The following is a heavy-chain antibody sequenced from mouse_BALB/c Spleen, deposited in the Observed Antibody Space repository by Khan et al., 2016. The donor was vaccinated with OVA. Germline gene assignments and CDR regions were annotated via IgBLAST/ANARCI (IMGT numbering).Heavy chain of an antibody. CDR1: GYSITSDYA. Sequence: EVQLQESGPGLANPSQSLSLTCTVTGYSITSDYAWNWIRQFPGNKLEWMGYINYSGSTNYNPTLKSRTSFTRDTSKNQFFLQLNSVTTEDTATYYCARDGSRYNYAMDYWGQGTSVTVSS. V-gene: IGHV3-2*02. CDR2: INYSGST. D-gene: IGHD2-3*01. CDR3: ARDGSRYNYAMDY. J-gene: IGHJ4*01.